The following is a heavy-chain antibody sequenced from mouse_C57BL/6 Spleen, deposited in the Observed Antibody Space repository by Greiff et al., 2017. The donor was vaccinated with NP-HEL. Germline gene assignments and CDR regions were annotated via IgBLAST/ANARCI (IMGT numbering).Heavy chain of an antibody. J-gene: IGHJ4*01. CDR1: GYTFTSYG. CDR3: ARDSNPRAMDD. CDR2: IYPRSGNT. V-gene: IGHV1-81*01. Sequence: VQLQQSGAELARPGASVKLSCKASGYTFTSYGISWVKQRTGQGLEWIGEIYPRSGNTYYNEKFKGKATLTADKSSSTAYMELRSLTSEDSAVYFCARDSNPRAMDDWGKGTSVTVSS. D-gene: IGHD2-5*01.